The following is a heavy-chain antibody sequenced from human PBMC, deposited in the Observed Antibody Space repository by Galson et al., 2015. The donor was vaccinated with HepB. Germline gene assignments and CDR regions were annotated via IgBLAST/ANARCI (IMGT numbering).Heavy chain of an antibody. V-gene: IGHV3-9*01. CDR2: ISWNSGSI. CDR1: GFTFISYW. D-gene: IGHD5-18*01. J-gene: IGHJ4*02. Sequence: SLRLSCAASGFTFISYWMHWVRQAPGKGLEWVSGISWNSGSIGYADSVKGRFTISRDNAKNSLYLQMNSLRAEDTALYYCAKDKFPGYSYGYVVYFDYWGQGTLVTVSS. CDR3: AKDKFPGYSYGYVVYFDY.